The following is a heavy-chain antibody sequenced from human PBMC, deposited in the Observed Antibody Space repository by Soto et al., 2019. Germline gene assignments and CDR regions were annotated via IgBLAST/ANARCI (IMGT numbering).Heavy chain of an antibody. CDR3: ATGLLGYCSGGSCYSDS. Sequence: QVQLVQSGAEVKKPGASVRVSCQISAYTFTNYAVSWVRQAPGQGLEWMGWISGDNGNTIYAQKFQGRVTMTTDTSTRKAYMELRSLRSDDTAVYYCATGLLGYCSGGSCYSDSWGQGTLVTVSS. V-gene: IGHV1-18*01. D-gene: IGHD2-15*01. CDR1: AYTFTNYA. CDR2: ISGDNGNT. J-gene: IGHJ4*02.